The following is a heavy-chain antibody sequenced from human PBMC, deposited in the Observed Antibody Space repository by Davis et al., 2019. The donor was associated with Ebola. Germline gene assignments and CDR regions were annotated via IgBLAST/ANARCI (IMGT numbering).Heavy chain of an antibody. D-gene: IGHD4-17*01. CDR1: GFTFDDYT. CDR3: AKDNNGDYEGYFDY. V-gene: IGHV3-43*01. J-gene: IGHJ4*02. CDR2: ISWDGGST. Sequence: GESLKISCAASGFTFDDYTMHWVRQAPGKGLEWVSLISWDGGSTYYADSVKGRFTISRDNSKNSLYLQMNSLRTEDTALYYCAKDNNGDYEGYFDYWGQGTLVTVSS.